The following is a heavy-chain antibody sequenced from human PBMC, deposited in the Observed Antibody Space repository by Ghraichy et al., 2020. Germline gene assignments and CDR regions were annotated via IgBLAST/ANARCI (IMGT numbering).Heavy chain of an antibody. V-gene: IGHV6-1*01. Sequence: QTLSLTCAISGDSVSSSSSSWNWIRQSPSRGLEWLGRTYYRSKCYYHYAVSVKSRVTINPDTSKNQFSLQLNSVTPEDTAMYYCARTAGIGVDYWGQGTLVTVSS. CDR2: TYYRSKCYY. CDR1: GDSVSSSSSS. J-gene: IGHJ4*02. D-gene: IGHD1-26*01. CDR3: ARTAGIGVDY.